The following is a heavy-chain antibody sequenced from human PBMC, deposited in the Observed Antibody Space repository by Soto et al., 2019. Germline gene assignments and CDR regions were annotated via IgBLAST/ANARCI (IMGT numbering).Heavy chain of an antibody. CDR1: GYTFTSYG. J-gene: IGHJ6*02. Sequence: ASVKVSCKASGYTFTSYGISWVRRAPGQGLEWMGWISAYNGNTNYAQKLQGRVTMTTDTSTSTAYMELRSLRSDDTAVYYCASRWRYSGYETYYYYGMDVWGQGTTVTVSS. CDR2: ISAYNGNT. V-gene: IGHV1-18*01. CDR3: ASRWRYSGYETYYYYGMDV. D-gene: IGHD5-12*01.